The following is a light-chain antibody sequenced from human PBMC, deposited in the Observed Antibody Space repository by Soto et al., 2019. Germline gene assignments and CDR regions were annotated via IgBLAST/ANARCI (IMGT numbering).Light chain of an antibody. CDR1: QGISSA. CDR3: QQFNSYPRT. J-gene: IGKJ5*01. Sequence: AIQLTQSPSSLSASVGDRVTITCRASQGISSALAWYEQKPGKAPKLLIYDASSLESGVPSRFSDSGSGTDFTLTISSLQPEDFATYYCQQFNSYPRTFGQGTRLEIK. V-gene: IGKV1-13*02. CDR2: DAS.